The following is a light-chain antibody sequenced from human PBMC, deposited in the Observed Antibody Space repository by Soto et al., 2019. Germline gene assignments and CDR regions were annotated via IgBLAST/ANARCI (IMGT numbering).Light chain of an antibody. V-gene: IGKV3-20*01. CDR1: QFVSSTY. J-gene: IGKJ4*01. CDR2: GAS. CDR3: QQYGVTPPNT. Sequence: EIVLTQSPGTLSLSPGERATLSCRASQFVSSTYLAWFQQKAGQAPRLLIYGASTRATGIPDRFSGSGSGTDFTLTISGLEPEDFALYYCQQYGVTPPNTFGGGTKVDIK.